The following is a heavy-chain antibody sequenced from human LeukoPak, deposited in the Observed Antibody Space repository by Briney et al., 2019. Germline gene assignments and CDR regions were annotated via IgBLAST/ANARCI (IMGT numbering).Heavy chain of an antibody. D-gene: IGHD3-9*01. Sequence: SETLSLTCAVSGGSFSGYYWSWIRQPPGKGLEWIGEINHSGSTNYNPSLKSRVTISVDTSKNQFSLKLSSVTAADTAVYYCATHLPPRGILTGYQDAFDIWGQGTMVTVSS. J-gene: IGHJ3*02. CDR3: ATHLPPRGILTGYQDAFDI. CDR2: INHSGST. V-gene: IGHV4-34*01. CDR1: GGSFSGYY.